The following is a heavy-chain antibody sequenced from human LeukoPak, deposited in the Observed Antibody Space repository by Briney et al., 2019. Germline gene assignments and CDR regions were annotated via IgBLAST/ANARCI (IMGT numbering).Heavy chain of an antibody. J-gene: IGHJ4*02. D-gene: IGHD6-19*01. CDR2: IKTDGSEK. V-gene: IGHV3-7*03. Sequence: GGSLRLSCEGSGFTFSNYWMGWVRQAPGKGLQWVANIKTDGSEKYYVDSVKGRFTISRDNSKNTLYLQMNSLRAEDTAVYYCARGSSSGWYGHFDYWGQGTLVTVSS. CDR1: GFTFSNYW. CDR3: ARGSSSGWYGHFDY.